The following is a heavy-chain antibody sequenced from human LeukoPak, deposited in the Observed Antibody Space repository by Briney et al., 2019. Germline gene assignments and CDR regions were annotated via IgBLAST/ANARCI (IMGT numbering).Heavy chain of an antibody. J-gene: IGHJ4*02. CDR2: ISSSGSTI. CDR1: GFPFSSYE. Sequence: GGSLRLSCAASGFPFSSYEMNWVRQAPGKGLEWVSYISSSGSTIYYADSVKGRFTISRDNAKNSLYLQMNSLRAEVTAVYYCESAGSGSSAFDYWGQGTLVTVSS. V-gene: IGHV3-48*03. CDR3: ESAGSGSSAFDY. D-gene: IGHD3-10*01.